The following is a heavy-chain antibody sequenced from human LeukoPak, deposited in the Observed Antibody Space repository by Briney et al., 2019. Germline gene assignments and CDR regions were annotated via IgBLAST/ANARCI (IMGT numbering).Heavy chain of an antibody. D-gene: IGHD4-17*01. CDR2: ISYDGSNK. CDR3: AKDPYGDSSDYYGMDV. J-gene: IGHJ6*02. Sequence: GGSLRLSCAASGFTFSSYGMRWVRQAPGKGLEWVAVISYDGSNKYYADSVKGRFTISRDNSKNTLYLQMNSLRAEDTAVYYCAKDPYGDSSDYYGMDVWGQGTTVTVSS. CDR1: GFTFSSYG. V-gene: IGHV3-30*18.